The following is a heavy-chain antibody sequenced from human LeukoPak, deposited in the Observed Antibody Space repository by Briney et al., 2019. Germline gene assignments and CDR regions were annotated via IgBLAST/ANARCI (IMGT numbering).Heavy chain of an antibody. CDR3: ARGRGTVEDIVVVVADHFDY. CDR2: IYYGGST. CDR1: GGSISSGGYY. Sequence: PSETLSLTCTVSGGSISSGGYYWSCIRQHPGKGLEWIGYIYYGGSTYYNPSLKSRVTISVDTSKNQFSLKLSSVTAADTAVYYCARGRGTVEDIVVVVADHFDYWGQGTLVTVSS. J-gene: IGHJ4*02. D-gene: IGHD2-15*01. V-gene: IGHV4-31*03.